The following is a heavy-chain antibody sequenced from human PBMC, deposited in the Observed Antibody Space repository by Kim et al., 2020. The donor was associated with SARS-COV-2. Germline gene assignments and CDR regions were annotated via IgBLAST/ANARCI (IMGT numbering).Heavy chain of an antibody. J-gene: IGHJ4*02. CDR3: ARVGSTVAAGTIDY. V-gene: IGHV3-11*05. D-gene: IGHD6-13*01. Sequence: EDSKKSQFTISRDNAKNSLYLQMNGLRAEDTALYYCARVGSTVAAGTIDYGGQGTLVTVSS.